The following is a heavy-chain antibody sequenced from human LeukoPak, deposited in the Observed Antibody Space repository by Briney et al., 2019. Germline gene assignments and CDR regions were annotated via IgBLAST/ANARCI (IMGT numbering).Heavy chain of an antibody. Sequence: PGGSLRLSCAVSGFTFSDHWITWVRQAPGKGLEWVANIKYDGSEKNYVDSVKGRFTISRDNAKNSLYLQMNSLRDEDTAVYYCVRDEAWNFGGNWYDGYDFWGQGTMVTVSS. CDR3: VRDEAWNFGGNWYDGYDF. J-gene: IGHJ3*01. CDR2: IKYDGSEK. D-gene: IGHD1-7*01. V-gene: IGHV3-7*01. CDR1: GFTFSDHW.